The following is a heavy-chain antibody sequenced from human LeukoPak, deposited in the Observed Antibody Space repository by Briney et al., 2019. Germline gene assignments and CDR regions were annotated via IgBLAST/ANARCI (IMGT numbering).Heavy chain of an antibody. D-gene: IGHD2-15*01. CDR1: GGSFSGYY. CDR2: INHSGST. Sequence: KSSETLSLTCAVYGGSFSGYYWSWIRQPPGKGLEWIGEINHSGSTNYNPSLKSRVTISVDTSKNQFSLKLSSVTAVDTAVFFCARGGGRGAFDPYYFDYWGQGTLVTVSS. J-gene: IGHJ4*02. CDR3: ARGGGRGAFDPYYFDY. V-gene: IGHV4-34*01.